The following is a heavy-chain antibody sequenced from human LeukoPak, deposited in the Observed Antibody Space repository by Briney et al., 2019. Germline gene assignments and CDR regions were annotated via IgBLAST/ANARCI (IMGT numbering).Heavy chain of an antibody. CDR3: AREGGFFRPLDY. CDR2: VHLDGRT. V-gene: IGHV4-4*02. Sequence: PSGTLSLTCGVSGGSVTSTNWWTRVRQPPGKGLEWIGEVHLDGRTNYNPSLKSRLTISVDLSENHISLKLTSVTAADTAVYYCAREGGFFRPLDYSGQGTLVTVSS. J-gene: IGHJ4*02. CDR1: GGSVTSTNW. D-gene: IGHD3-3*01.